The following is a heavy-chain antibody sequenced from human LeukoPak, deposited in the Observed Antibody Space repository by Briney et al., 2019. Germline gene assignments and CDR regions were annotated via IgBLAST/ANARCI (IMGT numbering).Heavy chain of an antibody. V-gene: IGHV4-59*01. D-gene: IGHD1-26*01. Sequence: SETLSLTCTVSGGSISSYYWSWIRQPPGKGLEWIGYIYYSGSTNYNPSLKSRVTISVDTSKNQFSLKLSSVTAADTAVYYCARGEGYYYYGMDVWRQGTTVTVSS. CDR2: IYYSGST. CDR1: GGSISSYY. CDR3: ARGEGYYYYGMDV. J-gene: IGHJ6*02.